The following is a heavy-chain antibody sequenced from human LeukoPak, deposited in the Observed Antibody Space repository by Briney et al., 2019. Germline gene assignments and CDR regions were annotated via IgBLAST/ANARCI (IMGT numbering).Heavy chain of an antibody. Sequence: PSETLSLTCAVYGGSFSGYYWSWIRQPPGKGLEWIGEINHSGSTNYNPSLESRVTISVDTSKNQFSLKLSSVTAADTAVYYCARGLGSSIILIDYWGQGTLVTVSS. J-gene: IGHJ4*02. CDR3: ARGLGSSIILIDY. CDR1: GGSFSGYY. D-gene: IGHD6-19*01. CDR2: INHSGST. V-gene: IGHV4-34*01.